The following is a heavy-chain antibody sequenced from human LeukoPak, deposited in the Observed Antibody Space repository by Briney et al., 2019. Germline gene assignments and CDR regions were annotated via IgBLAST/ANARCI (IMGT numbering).Heavy chain of an antibody. J-gene: IGHJ3*02. CDR2: IYNTGGT. Sequence: GGSLRLSCEASGFTVSRNYMNWVRQAPGKGLEWVSLIYNTGGTYYADSVKGRFTISRDKSKSTLFLQMNSLRVDDTAVYYCATEGDTDDAFDTWGQGTMVTVSS. CDR3: ATEGDTDDAFDT. CDR1: GFTVSRNY. V-gene: IGHV3-53*01. D-gene: IGHD2-21*01.